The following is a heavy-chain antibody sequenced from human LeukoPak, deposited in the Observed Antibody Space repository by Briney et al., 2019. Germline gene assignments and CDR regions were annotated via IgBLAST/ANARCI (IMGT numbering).Heavy chain of an antibody. V-gene: IGHV1-2*02. CDR2: INPNSGGT. Sequence: ASVKVSCKASGYTFTGYYMHWVRRAPGQGLEWMGWINPNSGGTNYAQKFQGRVTMTRDTSISTAYMELSRLRSDDTAVYYCARQSPRDSSGYYLDYWGQGTLVTVSS. CDR1: GYTFTGYY. D-gene: IGHD3-22*01. J-gene: IGHJ4*02. CDR3: ARQSPRDSSGYYLDY.